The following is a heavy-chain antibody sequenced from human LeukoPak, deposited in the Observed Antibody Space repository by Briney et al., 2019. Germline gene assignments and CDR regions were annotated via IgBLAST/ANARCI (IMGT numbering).Heavy chain of an antibody. D-gene: IGHD3-10*01. CDR2: INHSGST. V-gene: IGHV4-34*01. CDR1: GGSFSGYY. CDR3: ARHGDYYGSGSRY. Sequence: PSETLSLTCAVYGGSFSGYYWSWTRQPPGKGLEWIGEINHSGSTNYNPSLKSRVTISVDTSKNQFSLKLSSVTAADTAVYYCARHGDYYGSGSRYWGQGTLVTVSS. J-gene: IGHJ4*02.